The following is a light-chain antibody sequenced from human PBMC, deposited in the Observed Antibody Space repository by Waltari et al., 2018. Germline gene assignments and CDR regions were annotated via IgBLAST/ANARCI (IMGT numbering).Light chain of an antibody. Sequence: DIVMTQTPLSLSVTPGQPASISCKSSQSLLHSDGGTYLFWYLQKPGQPPQLLISKVSNRFSGVPDRFSGSGSGTDFALKISRMEPEDVGVYYCTQSVRLPYTFGQGTKLEIK. CDR2: KVS. J-gene: IGKJ2*01. CDR1: QSLLHSDGGTY. V-gene: IGKV2D-29*01. CDR3: TQSVRLPYT.